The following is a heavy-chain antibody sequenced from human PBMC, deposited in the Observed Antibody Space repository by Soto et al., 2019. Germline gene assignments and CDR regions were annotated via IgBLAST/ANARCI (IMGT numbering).Heavy chain of an antibody. J-gene: IGHJ5*01. CDR2: IDYRGRT. CDR1: GASISSGGFY. D-gene: IGHD6-13*01. CDR3: ARVSAAGTRWFDS. Sequence: QVQLQESGPGLVQPSQTLSLTCTVSGASISSGGFYWSWIRQFPGKGLEWIGYIDYRGRTFYNPALKSRATISRDTSKSQVSLNVNSVTAADTAVFYCARVSAAGTRWFDSWGQGTLVTVSS. V-gene: IGHV4-31*03.